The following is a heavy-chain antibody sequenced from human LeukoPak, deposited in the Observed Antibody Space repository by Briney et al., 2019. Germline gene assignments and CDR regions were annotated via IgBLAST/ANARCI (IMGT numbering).Heavy chain of an antibody. CDR1: GFTFSSYP. J-gene: IGHJ4*02. D-gene: IGHD5-24*01. CDR2: LSGSGSST. Sequence: SGGSLRLSCAASGFTFSSYPMSWVRQAPGKGLECVSTLSGSGSSTYYAESVKGRFTISRDNSKNTLYLQMNSLRAEDTAVYYCAKVGVATIVGVIGHWGQGALVTVSS. CDR3: AKVGVATIVGVIGH. V-gene: IGHV3-23*01.